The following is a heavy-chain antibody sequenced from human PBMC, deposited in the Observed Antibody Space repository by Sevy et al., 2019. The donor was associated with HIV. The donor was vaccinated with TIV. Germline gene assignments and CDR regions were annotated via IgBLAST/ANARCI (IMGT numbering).Heavy chain of an antibody. CDR1: GFTFSDYY. Sequence: GGSLRLSCAASGFTFSDYYMSWIRQAPGKGLEWVSYISSSGSTIYYADSVKGRFTIPRDNAKNSRCLQMNSLRAVDTAVYYCARGYCSGGGCYSVLEAFGIWGRGTMVTVSS. CDR3: ARGYCSGGGCYSVLEAFGI. D-gene: IGHD2-15*01. J-gene: IGHJ3*02. CDR2: ISSSGSTI. V-gene: IGHV3-11*01.